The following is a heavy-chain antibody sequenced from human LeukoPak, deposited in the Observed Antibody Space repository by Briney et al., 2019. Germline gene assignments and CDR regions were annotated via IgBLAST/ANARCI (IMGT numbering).Heavy chain of an antibody. V-gene: IGHV1-8*01. D-gene: IGHD3-10*01. Sequence: ASVKVSCKASGYTFTNYYISWVRQATGQGLEWMGWMNPAGEDAGYAQKFQGRMTLTRDTSVSTVYMELSSLRSEDTAVYYCARARGSGSLNWFDPWGQGTLVTVSS. CDR1: GYTFTNYY. CDR2: MNPAGEDA. CDR3: ARARGSGSLNWFDP. J-gene: IGHJ5*02.